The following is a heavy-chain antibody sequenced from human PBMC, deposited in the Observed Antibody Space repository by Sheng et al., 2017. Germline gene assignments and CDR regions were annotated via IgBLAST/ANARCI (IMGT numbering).Heavy chain of an antibody. D-gene: IGHD6-19*01. J-gene: IGHJ4*02. CDR2: ISGSGGST. CDR1: GFTFSSYA. CDR3: ARRSGWLADY. Sequence: EVQLVESGGDLVQPGGSLRLSCAASGFTFSSYAMSWVRQAPGKGPEWVSGISGSGGSTYYADSVKGRLTTSRDNSKNTLYLQMNSLKAEDTAVYYCARRSGWLADYWGQGTLVTVAS. V-gene: IGHV3-23*04.